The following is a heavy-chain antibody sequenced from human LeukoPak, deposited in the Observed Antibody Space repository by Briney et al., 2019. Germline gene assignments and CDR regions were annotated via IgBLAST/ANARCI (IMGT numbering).Heavy chain of an antibody. J-gene: IGHJ4*02. CDR3: ARFEGYDFLTGYAYYFDH. Sequence: SETLSLTCTVSGGSISSYYWSWIRQPPGKGLEWIGYIYYSGSTNYNPSLKSRVTISVDTSKNQFSLKLSSVTAADTAVYYCARFEGYDFLTGYAYYFDHWGQGTLVTVSS. V-gene: IGHV4-59*12. CDR1: GGSISSYY. D-gene: IGHD3-9*01. CDR2: IYYSGST.